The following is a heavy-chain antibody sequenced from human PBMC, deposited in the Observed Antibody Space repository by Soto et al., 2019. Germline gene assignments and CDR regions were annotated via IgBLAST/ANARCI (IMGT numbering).Heavy chain of an antibody. CDR2: ISYDGSNK. D-gene: IGHD3-10*01. J-gene: IGHJ4*02. Sequence: LRLSCAASGFTFSSYAMHWVRQAPGKGLEWVAVISYDGSNKYYADSVKGRFTISRDNSKNTLYLQMNSLRAEDTAVYYCARDWLNDYWGQGTLVTVSS. CDR1: GFTFSSYA. CDR3: ARDWLNDY. V-gene: IGHV3-30-3*01.